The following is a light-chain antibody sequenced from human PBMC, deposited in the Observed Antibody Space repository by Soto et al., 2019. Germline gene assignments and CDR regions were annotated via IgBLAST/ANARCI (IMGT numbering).Light chain of an antibody. V-gene: IGKV3-20*01. J-gene: IGKJ1*01. CDR3: QQYGGART. Sequence: RATLSCRASQSVRHNYFAWLQQNPGQAPSLLISGATTRATGVPDRFSGSGSGTDFTLTISRLEPEDFAVYYCQQYGGARTFGQGTKVE. CDR2: GAT. CDR1: QSVRHNY.